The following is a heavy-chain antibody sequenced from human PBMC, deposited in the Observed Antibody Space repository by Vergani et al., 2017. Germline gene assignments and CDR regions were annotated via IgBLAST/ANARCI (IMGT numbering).Heavy chain of an antibody. CDR3: ARDQAGTGWFDP. CDR2: IYYSGST. J-gene: IGHJ5*02. CDR1: GGSISSYY. V-gene: IGHV4-59*01. D-gene: IGHD6-13*01. Sequence: QVQLQESGPGLVKPSETLSLTCTVSGGSISSYYWSWIRQPPGKRLEWIGYIYYSGSTNYNPSLKSRVTISVDTSKNQFSLKLSSVTAADTAVYYCARDQAGTGWFDPWGQGTLVTVSS.